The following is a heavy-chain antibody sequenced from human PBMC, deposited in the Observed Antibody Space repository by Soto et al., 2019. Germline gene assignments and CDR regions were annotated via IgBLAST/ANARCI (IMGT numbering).Heavy chain of an antibody. J-gene: IGHJ4*02. Sequence: PGGSLRLSCAASGFTFSSYGMHWVRHAPGKGLEWVAVISHDGSNKYYADSVKGRFTISRDNSKNTLYLQMNSLRAEDTAVYYCAKDLDTAMVSSFDYWGQGTLVTVSS. CDR1: GFTFSSYG. CDR3: AKDLDTAMVSSFDY. D-gene: IGHD5-18*01. V-gene: IGHV3-30*18. CDR2: ISHDGSNK.